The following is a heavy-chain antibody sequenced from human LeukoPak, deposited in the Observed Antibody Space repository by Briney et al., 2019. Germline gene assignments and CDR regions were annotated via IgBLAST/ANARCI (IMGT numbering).Heavy chain of an antibody. CDR3: ARGSESTGPFDY. J-gene: IGHJ4*02. V-gene: IGHV4-59*01. Sequence: SETLSLTCTVSGGSISSYYWSWIRQPPGKGLERIGYIYYSGSTNYNPSLKSRVTISVDTSKNQFSLKLSSVTAADTAVYYCARGSESTGPFDYWGQGTLVTVSS. D-gene: IGHD3-3*01. CDR1: GGSISSYY. CDR2: IYYSGST.